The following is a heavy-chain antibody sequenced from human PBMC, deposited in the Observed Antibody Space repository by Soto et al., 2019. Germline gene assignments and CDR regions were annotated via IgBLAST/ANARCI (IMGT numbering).Heavy chain of an antibody. J-gene: IGHJ4*02. CDR2: VDYSGTA. Sequence: LSLTCTVSSGSISVTNVFWGWVRQPPGKGLEWIGNVDYSGTAYFSPSLATRVTFHVDTSKNQFSLALYSVTAADTAVYYCARITGRHLDYWGQGILVTVSS. V-gene: IGHV4-39*01. CDR1: SGSISVTNVF. CDR3: ARITGRHLDY. D-gene: IGHD1-20*01.